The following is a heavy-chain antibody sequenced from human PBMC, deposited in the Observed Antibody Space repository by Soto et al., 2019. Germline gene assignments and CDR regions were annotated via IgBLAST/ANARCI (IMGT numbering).Heavy chain of an antibody. V-gene: IGHV1-69*13. CDR3: ARDLEVGAYLYFFDY. CDR2: IIPIFGTA. Sequence: SVKVSCKASGGTFSSYAISWVRQAPGQGLEWMGGIIPIFGTANYAQKFQGRVTITADESTSTAYMELNSLRAEDTAVYYCARDLEVGAYLYFFDYWGQGTLVTVSS. CDR1: GGTFSSYA. J-gene: IGHJ4*02. D-gene: IGHD1-26*01.